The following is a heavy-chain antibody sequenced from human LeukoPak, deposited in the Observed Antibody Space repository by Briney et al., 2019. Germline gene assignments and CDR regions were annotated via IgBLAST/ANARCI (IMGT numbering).Heavy chain of an antibody. V-gene: IGHV4-59*01. D-gene: IGHD3-10*01. J-gene: IGHJ5*02. CDR2: IYYSGST. CDR1: GGSFSSYY. Sequence: SETLSLTCTVSGGSFSSYYWSWIRQPPGKGLEWIGYIYYSGSTNYNPSLKSRVTISVDTSKNQFSLKLSSVTAADTAVYYCAREETRITMVRGVPGRYNWFDPWGQGTLVTVSS. CDR3: AREETRITMVRGVPGRYNWFDP.